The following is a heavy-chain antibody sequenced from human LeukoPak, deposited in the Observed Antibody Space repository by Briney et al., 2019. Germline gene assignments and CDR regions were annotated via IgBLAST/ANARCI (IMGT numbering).Heavy chain of an antibody. CDR3: AKPWDYSNYGPFDY. J-gene: IGHJ4*02. CDR2: ISGSGGST. D-gene: IGHD4-11*01. Sequence: GGSLRLSCAASGFTFSSYAMSWVRQAPGKRLKWVSAISGSGGSTYYADSVEGRFTISRDNSKNTLYLQMNSLRAEDTAVYYCAKPWDYSNYGPFDYWGQGTLVTVSS. V-gene: IGHV3-23*01. CDR1: GFTFSSYA.